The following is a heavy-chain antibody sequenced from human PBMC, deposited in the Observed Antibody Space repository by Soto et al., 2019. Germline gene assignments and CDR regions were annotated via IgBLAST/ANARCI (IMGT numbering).Heavy chain of an antibody. J-gene: IGHJ6*04. CDR1: GCTFSSYA. V-gene: IGHV1-69*13. D-gene: IGHD3-22*01. CDR2: IIPIFGTA. CDR3: AREAIVVVTYYHYGMDV. Sequence: SVKVSCKASGCTFSSYAISWVRQAPGQGLEWMGGIIPIFGTANYAQKFQGRVTITADESTSTAYMELSSLRSEDTAVYYYAREAIVVVTYYHYGMDVWGKGTRVTVSS.